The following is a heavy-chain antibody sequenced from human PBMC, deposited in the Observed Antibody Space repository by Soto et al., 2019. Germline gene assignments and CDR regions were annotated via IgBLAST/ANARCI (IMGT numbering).Heavy chain of an antibody. CDR1: GFTFSSYS. Sequence: EVQLVESGGGLVKPGGSLRLSCAASGFTFSSYSMNWVRQAPGKGLEWVSSISRSSSYIYYADSVKGRFTISRDYAKKSLYLQMKSRRAEDTAVYYYVRDHKYYYDSSGYSPAGPFDDWGQGTLVPACS. V-gene: IGHV3-21*01. D-gene: IGHD3-22*01. J-gene: IGHJ4*02. CDR2: ISRSSSYI. CDR3: VRDHKYYYDSSGYSPAGPFDD.